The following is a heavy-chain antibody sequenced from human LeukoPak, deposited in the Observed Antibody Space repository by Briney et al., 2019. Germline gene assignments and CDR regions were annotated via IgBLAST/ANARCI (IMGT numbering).Heavy chain of an antibody. J-gene: IGHJ4*02. D-gene: IGHD1-26*01. V-gene: IGHV3-30-3*01. CDR3: ARGPGVVGATTGDY. CDR2: ISYDGSNK. CDR1: GFTFSSYA. Sequence: PGGSLRLSCAASGFTFSSYAMHWVRQAPGKGLEWVAVISYDGSNKYYADSVKGRFTIARDNSKNTLYLQMNSLRAEDTAVYYCARGPGVVGATTGDYWGQGTLVTVSS.